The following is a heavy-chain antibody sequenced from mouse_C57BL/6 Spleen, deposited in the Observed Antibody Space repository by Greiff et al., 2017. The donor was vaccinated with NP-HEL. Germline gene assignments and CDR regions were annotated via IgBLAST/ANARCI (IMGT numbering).Heavy chain of an antibody. CDR2: IDPETGGT. Sequence: QVQLQQSGAELVRPGASVTLSCKASGYTFTDYEMHWVKQTPVHGLEWIGAIDPETGGTAYNQKFKGKAILTADKSSSTAYMELRSLTSEDSAVYYCTRSNYGNYAMDYWGQGTSVTVSS. J-gene: IGHJ4*01. CDR1: GYTFTDYE. D-gene: IGHD2-5*01. CDR3: TRSNYGNYAMDY. V-gene: IGHV1-15*01.